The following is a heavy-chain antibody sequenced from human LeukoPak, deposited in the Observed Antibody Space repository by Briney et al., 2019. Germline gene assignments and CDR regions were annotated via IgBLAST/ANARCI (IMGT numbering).Heavy chain of an antibody. J-gene: IGHJ4*02. Sequence: PGGSLRLSXAASGFTFSSYAMSWVRQAPGKGLEWVSAISGGGSTYYADSVKGRFTISRDNSKNTLYLQMNSLRAEDTAVYYCAKGSDFWSGYFGYWGQGTLVTVSS. D-gene: IGHD3-3*01. CDR2: ISGGGST. V-gene: IGHV3-23*01. CDR1: GFTFSSYA. CDR3: AKGSDFWSGYFGY.